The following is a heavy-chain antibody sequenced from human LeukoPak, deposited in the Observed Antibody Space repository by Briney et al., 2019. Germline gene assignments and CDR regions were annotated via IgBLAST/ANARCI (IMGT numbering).Heavy chain of an antibody. D-gene: IGHD4-17*01. V-gene: IGHV1-46*01. Sequence: GASVKVSCKASGYTFTRYYMHWVRQAPGQGLEWMGIINPSGGSTSYAQKFQGRVTMTRDTSTSTVYMELSSLRSEDTTVYYCARGGYGDRIDYWGQGTLVSVSS. CDR2: INPSGGST. CDR1: GYTFTRYY. CDR3: ARGGYGDRIDY. J-gene: IGHJ4*02.